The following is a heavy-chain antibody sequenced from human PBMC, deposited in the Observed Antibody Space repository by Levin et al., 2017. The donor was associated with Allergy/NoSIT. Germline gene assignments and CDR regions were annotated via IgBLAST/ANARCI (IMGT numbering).Heavy chain of an antibody. D-gene: IGHD6-6*01. CDR3: GRGGGDWGIAARPPHFDY. CDR2: IIPIFGTA. J-gene: IGHJ4*02. CDR1: GGTFSSYA. V-gene: IGHV1-69*13. Sequence: SVKVSCKASGGTFSSYAISWVRQAPGQGLEWMGGIIPIFGTANYAQKFQGRVTITADESTSTAYMELSSLRSEDTAVYYCGRGGGDWGIAARPPHFDYWGQGTLVTVSS.